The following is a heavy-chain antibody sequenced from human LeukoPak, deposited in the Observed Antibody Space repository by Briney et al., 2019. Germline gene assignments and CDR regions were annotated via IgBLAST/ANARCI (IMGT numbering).Heavy chain of an antibody. J-gene: IGHJ4*02. D-gene: IGHD6-19*01. Sequence: APVKVSCKASGYTFTGYYMHWVRQAPGPGPERMRWINPNSGGTNYAQKFQGRVTMTRDTSISTAYMELSRLRSDDTAMYYCARSSGWKYNIDYWGQGTLVTVSS. V-gene: IGHV1-2*02. CDR1: GYTFTGYY. CDR2: INPNSGGT. CDR3: ARSSGWKYNIDY.